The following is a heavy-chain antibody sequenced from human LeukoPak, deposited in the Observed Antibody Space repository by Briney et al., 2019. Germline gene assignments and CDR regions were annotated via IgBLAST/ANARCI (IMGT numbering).Heavy chain of an antibody. Sequence: GSLRLSCAASGFTFRNAWMTWVRQAPGKGLEWVANIKQDGSKKSYVDSVKGRFTISRDNAKNSLYLQMNSLRAEDTAIYYCTRVGYIDEGIDYWGQGTLVTVSS. CDR3: TRVGYIDEGIDY. CDR2: IKQDGSKK. J-gene: IGHJ4*02. V-gene: IGHV3-7*04. D-gene: IGHD5-24*01. CDR1: GFTFRNAW.